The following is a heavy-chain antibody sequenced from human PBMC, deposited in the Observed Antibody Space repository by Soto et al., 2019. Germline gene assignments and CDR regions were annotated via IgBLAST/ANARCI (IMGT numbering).Heavy chain of an antibody. CDR1: GYTFTSYY. V-gene: IGHV1-46*01. J-gene: IGHJ5*02. D-gene: IGHD3-10*01. CDR3: ARDSYGSGSLNWFDP. Sequence: GASVKVSCKASGYTFTSYYMHWVRQAPGQGLEWMGIINPSGGSTSYAQKFQGRVTMTRDTSTSTVYMELSSLRSEDTAVYYCARDSYGSGSLNWFDPWGQGTLVTVSS. CDR2: INPSGGST.